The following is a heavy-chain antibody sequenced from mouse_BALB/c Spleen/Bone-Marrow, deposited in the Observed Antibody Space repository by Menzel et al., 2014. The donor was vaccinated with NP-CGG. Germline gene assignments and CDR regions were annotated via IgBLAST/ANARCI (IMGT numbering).Heavy chain of an antibody. CDR1: GYSFTNYW. CDR2: VYPGNSDA. V-gene: IGHV1-5*01. CDR3: SRDNYAFAY. J-gene: IGHJ3*01. D-gene: IGHD2-4*01. Sequence: EVKVVESGTVLARPGASVKMSCKASGYSFTNYWMHWIKQRPGQGLEWVGAVYPGNSDARYNQKFKGKAKLTAVTSASIAYMELSSLTNEDSAVYYCSRDNYAFAYWGQGTLVTVSA.